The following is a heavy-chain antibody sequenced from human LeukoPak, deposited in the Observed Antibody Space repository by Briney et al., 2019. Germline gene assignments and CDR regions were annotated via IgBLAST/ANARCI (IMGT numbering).Heavy chain of an antibody. J-gene: IGHJ4*02. Sequence: PSETLSLTCTVSGGSISSYYWSWIRQPPGKGLEWNGYIYYSGSTNYNPSLKSRVTISVDTSKNQFSLKLSSVTAADTAVYYCARHTIVGATLDYWGQGTLVTVSS. CDR1: GGSISSYY. D-gene: IGHD1-26*01. CDR3: ARHTIVGATLDY. CDR2: IYYSGST. V-gene: IGHV4-59*08.